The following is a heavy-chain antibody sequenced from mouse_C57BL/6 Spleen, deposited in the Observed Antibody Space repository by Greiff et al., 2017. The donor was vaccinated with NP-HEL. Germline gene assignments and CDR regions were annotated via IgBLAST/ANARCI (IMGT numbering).Heavy chain of an antibody. CDR3: ARGNYGSSYFDY. Sequence: QVQLQLSGAELVRPGTSVKMSCKASGYTFTNYWIGWAKQRPGHGLEWIGDIYPGGGYTNYNEKFKGKATLTADKSSSTAYMQFSSLTSEDAAIYYCARGNYGSSYFDYWGQGTTLTVSS. J-gene: IGHJ2*01. CDR2: IYPGGGYT. V-gene: IGHV1-63*01. D-gene: IGHD1-1*01. CDR1: GYTFTNYW.